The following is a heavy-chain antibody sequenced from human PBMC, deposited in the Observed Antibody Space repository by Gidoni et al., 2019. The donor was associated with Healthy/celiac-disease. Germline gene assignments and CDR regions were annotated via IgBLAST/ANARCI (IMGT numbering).Heavy chain of an antibody. J-gene: IGHJ6*02. V-gene: IGHV4-34*01. Sequence: QVQLQQWGAGLLKPSETLSLPCAVYGGSFSGYYWSWIRQPPGKGLEWIGEINHSGSTNYNPSLKSRVTISVDTSKNQFSLKLSSVTAADTAVYYCARSNYYYGMDVWGQGTMVTVSS. CDR3: ARSNYYYGMDV. CDR2: INHSGST. CDR1: GGSFSGYY.